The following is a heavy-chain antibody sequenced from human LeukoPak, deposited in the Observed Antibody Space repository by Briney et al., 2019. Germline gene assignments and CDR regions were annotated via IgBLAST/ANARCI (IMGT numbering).Heavy chain of an antibody. CDR2: ISSSSSYI. CDR1: GFTFSSYS. D-gene: IGHD3-22*01. CDR3: ARDPEDHWGRTYYYDSSGRDTDY. Sequence: GGSLRLSCAASGFTFSSYSMNWVRQAPGKGLEWVSSISSSSSYIYYADSVKGRFTISRDNAKNSLYLQMNSLRAEDTAVYYCARDPEDHWGRTYYYDSSGRDTDYWGQGTLVTVSS. J-gene: IGHJ4*02. V-gene: IGHV3-21*01.